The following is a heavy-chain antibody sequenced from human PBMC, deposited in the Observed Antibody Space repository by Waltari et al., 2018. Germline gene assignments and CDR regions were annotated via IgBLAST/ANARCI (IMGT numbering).Heavy chain of an antibody. CDR1: GYTLTELS. CDR2: FDPEDGET. V-gene: IGHV1-24*01. J-gene: IGHJ4*02. CDR3: APVLSYYDSSGSLDY. Sequence: QVQLVQSGAEVKKPGASVKVSCKVSGYTLTELSMHWVRQAPGKGLEWMGGFDPEDGETIYAQKFQGRVTMTEDTSTDTAYMERSSLRSEGTAVYYCAPVLSYYDSSGSLDYWGQGTLVTVSS. D-gene: IGHD3-22*01.